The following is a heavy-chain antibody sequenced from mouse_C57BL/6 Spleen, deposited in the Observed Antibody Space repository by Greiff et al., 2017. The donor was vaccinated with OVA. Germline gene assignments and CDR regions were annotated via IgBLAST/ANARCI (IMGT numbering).Heavy chain of an antibody. V-gene: IGHV1-4*01. CDR3: ASWDDWFAY. CDR1: GYTFTSYT. D-gene: IGHD4-1*01. Sequence: QVQLQQSGAELARPGASVKMSCKASGYTFTSYTMHWVKQRPGQGLEWIGYINPSSGYTKYNQKFKDKATLTADKSSSTAYMQLSSLTSEDSAVYYCASWDDWFAYWGQGTLVTVAA. CDR2: INPSSGYT. J-gene: IGHJ3*01.